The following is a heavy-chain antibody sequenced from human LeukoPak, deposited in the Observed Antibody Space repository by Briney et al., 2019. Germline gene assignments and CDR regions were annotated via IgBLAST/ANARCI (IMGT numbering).Heavy chain of an antibody. CDR2: ISGSGGST. D-gene: IGHD3-22*01. Sequence: GGSLRLSCAASGFTFSSYAMSWVRQAPGKGLEWVSAISGSGGSTYYADSVKGRSTISRDNSKNTLYLQMNSLRAEDTAVYYCAKSLGNYYDSSGYYSVDYWGQGTLVTVSS. CDR1: GFTFSSYA. CDR3: AKSLGNYYDSSGYYSVDY. J-gene: IGHJ4*02. V-gene: IGHV3-23*01.